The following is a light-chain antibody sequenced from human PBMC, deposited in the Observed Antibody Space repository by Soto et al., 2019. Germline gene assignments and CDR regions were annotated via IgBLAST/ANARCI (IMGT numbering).Light chain of an antibody. V-gene: IGLV3-21*02. CDR2: DDS. J-gene: IGLJ3*02. Sequence: SYELTQPPSLSVDPGQTASFTCGGDNIGRKNVHWYQHRPGQAPILVVYDDSDRPSGIPERFSGSNSGSAATLTISRVEAGDEADYYCCSYTSSSIRVFGGGTKLTVL. CDR1: NIGRKN. CDR3: CSYTSSSIRV.